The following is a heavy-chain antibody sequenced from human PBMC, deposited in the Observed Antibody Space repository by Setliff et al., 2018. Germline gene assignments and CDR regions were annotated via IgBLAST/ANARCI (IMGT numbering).Heavy chain of an antibody. D-gene: IGHD3-3*01. Sequence: ASVKVSCKASGGTFSSYAISWVRQAPGQGLEWMGGIIPIFGTANYAQKFQGRVTITADESTSTAYMELSSLRSEDTAVYYCARESTAKNFWGEYSDYWGQGTLVTVS. V-gene: IGHV1-69*13. CDR3: ARESTAKNFWGEYSDY. J-gene: IGHJ4*02. CDR1: GGTFSSYA. CDR2: IIPIFGTA.